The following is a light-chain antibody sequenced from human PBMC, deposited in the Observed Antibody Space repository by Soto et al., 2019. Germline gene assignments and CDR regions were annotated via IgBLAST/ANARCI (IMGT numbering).Light chain of an antibody. CDR2: GAS. V-gene: IGKV3D-15*01. J-gene: IGKJ1*01. CDR3: QQYNNWPRT. Sequence: EIEMTQSPATLSLSPGERATLSCRASQNINTNLAWYQQKPGQAPRLLIYGASTRATGIPARFSGSGSGTEFTLTISSLQSEDFAVYYCQQYNNWPRTFGQGTKVDIK. CDR1: QNINTN.